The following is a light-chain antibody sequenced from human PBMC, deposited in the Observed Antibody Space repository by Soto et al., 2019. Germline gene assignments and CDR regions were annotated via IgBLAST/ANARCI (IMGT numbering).Light chain of an antibody. V-gene: IGLV2-14*03. CDR3: SSFTTSDTEV. Sequence: QSALTQPASVSGSPGQSITISCTGTSSDVGGYNYVSWYQQHPGKAPKLMIYDVTDRPSGVSNRFSGSKSGNTASLTISGLRAEDEADYYCSSFTTSDTEVFGGGTQLTVL. J-gene: IGLJ3*02. CDR1: SSDVGGYNY. CDR2: DVT.